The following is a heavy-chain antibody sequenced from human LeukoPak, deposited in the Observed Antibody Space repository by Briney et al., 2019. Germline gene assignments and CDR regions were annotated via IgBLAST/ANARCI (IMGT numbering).Heavy chain of an antibody. D-gene: IGHD3-10*01. CDR3: ASSFELWFGELIGDY. CDR2: ISSSSSYI. Sequence: GGSLRLSCAASGFTFSSYSMNWVRQAPGKGLEWVSSISSSSSYIYYADSVKGRFTISRDNAKNSLYLQMNSLRAEDTAVYYCASSFELWFGELIGDYWGQGTLVTVSS. CDR1: GFTFSSYS. J-gene: IGHJ4*02. V-gene: IGHV3-21*01.